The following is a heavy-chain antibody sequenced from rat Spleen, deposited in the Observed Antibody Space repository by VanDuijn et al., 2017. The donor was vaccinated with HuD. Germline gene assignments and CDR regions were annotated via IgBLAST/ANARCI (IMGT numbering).Heavy chain of an antibody. Sequence: QVQLKESGPGLVQPSQTLSLTCTVSGFSFTNYDVHWVRQPPGKGLEWMGGIWGDGSTNYNSALKYRLNISRDTSKSQVFLKMNSLQTEDTAIYFCTSPFRWFAYWGQGTLVTVSS. CDR2: IWGDGST. V-gene: IGHV2-1*01. J-gene: IGHJ3*01. CDR1: GFSFTNYD. CDR3: TSPFRWFAY.